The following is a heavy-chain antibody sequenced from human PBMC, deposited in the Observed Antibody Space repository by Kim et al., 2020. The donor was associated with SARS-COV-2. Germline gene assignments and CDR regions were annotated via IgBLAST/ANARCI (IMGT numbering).Heavy chain of an antibody. CDR3: ARDYREPHYYGSGSYYDYYYYGMDV. CDR2: IYYSGST. D-gene: IGHD3-10*01. V-gene: IGHV4-31*03. Sequence: SETLSLTCTVSGGSISSGGYYWSWIRQHPGKGLEWIGYIYYSGSTYYNPSLKSRVTISVDTSKNQFSLKLSSVTAADTAVYYCARDYREPHYYGSGSYYDYYYYGMDVWGQGTTVTVSS. CDR1: GGSISSGGYY. J-gene: IGHJ6*02.